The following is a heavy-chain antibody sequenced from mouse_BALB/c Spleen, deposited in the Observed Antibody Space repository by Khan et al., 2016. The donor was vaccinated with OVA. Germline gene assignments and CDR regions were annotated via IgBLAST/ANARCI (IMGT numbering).Heavy chain of an antibody. CDR1: GFTFSSYG. CDR2: ISGDSSTI. D-gene: IGHD1-1*01. CDR3: ATSYYYGYYFDY. V-gene: IGHV5-17*02. J-gene: IGHJ2*01. Sequence: EVELVESGGGLVQPGGSRKLSCAASGFTFSSYGMHWVRQAPEKGLEWVAYISGDSSTIYYADTVKGRFTISRDNPKNTLFLQMTSLRSEDTAMYYCATSYYYGYYFDYWGQGTTLTVSS.